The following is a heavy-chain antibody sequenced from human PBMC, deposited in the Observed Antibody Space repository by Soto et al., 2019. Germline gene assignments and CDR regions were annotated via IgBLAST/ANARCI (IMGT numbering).Heavy chain of an antibody. CDR3: ARRYGYSFDY. CDR2: IYYSGST. V-gene: IGHV4-59*08. CDR1: GGSISSYY. J-gene: IGHJ4*02. D-gene: IGHD1-1*01. Sequence: SETLPLTCTVSGGSISSYYWSWIRQPPGKGLEWIGYIYYSGSTNYNPSLKSRVTISVDTSKNQFSLNLSSMTAADTAVYYCARRYGYSFDYWGQGTLVTVSS.